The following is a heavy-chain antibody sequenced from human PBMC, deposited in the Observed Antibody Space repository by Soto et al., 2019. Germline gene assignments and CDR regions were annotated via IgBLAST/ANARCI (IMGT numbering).Heavy chain of an antibody. D-gene: IGHD4-17*01. V-gene: IGHV3-30-3*01. Sequence: GSLRLSCAASGSTFSSYAMHWVRQAPGKGLEWVAVISYDGSNKYYADSVKGRFTISRDNSKNTLYLRMNSLRAEDTAVYYCASPVTTDLGFDYWGQGTLVTVSS. CDR1: GSTFSSYA. CDR2: ISYDGSNK. J-gene: IGHJ4*02. CDR3: ASPVTTDLGFDY.